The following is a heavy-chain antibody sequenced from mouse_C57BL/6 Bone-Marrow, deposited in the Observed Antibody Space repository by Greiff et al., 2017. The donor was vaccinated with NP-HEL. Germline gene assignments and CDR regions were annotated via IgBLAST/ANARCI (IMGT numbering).Heavy chain of an antibody. CDR2: IDPENGDT. J-gene: IGHJ2*01. CDR3: TTRDYYGSSYVDY. D-gene: IGHD1-1*01. V-gene: IGHV14-4*01. Sequence: EVKLQESGAELVRPGASVKLSCTASGFNIKDDYMHWVKQRPEQGLEWIGWIDPENGDTEYASKFQGKATITADTSSNTAYLQLSSLTSEDTAVYYCTTRDYYGSSYVDYWGQGTTLTVSS. CDR1: GFNIKDDY.